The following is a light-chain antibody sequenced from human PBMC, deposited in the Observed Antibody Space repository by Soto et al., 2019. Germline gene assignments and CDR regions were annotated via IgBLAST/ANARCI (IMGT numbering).Light chain of an antibody. V-gene: IGKV3-20*01. CDR1: QTVSRNY. CDR2: STS. J-gene: IGKJ5*01. Sequence: EIVLTQSPGTLPLSPGERATLSCRASQTVSRNYLAWYQQKPGQAPRLLISSTSTRATGIPDRFSGGGSGTDFTLTISRLEPEDFALYYCQQYGGSPITFGQGTRLEIK. CDR3: QQYGGSPIT.